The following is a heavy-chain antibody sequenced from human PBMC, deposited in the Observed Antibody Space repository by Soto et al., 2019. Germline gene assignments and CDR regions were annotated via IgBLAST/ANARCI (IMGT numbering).Heavy chain of an antibody. V-gene: IGHV4-34*01. CDR3: ARRRVDTVDSSGFREY. J-gene: IGHJ4*02. Sequence: SETLSLTCAVDGGSFSAYYWSWIRQPPGKGLEWIGDINHSGGTSYNPSRKSRVTIAGDTSKSQFSLKLTSVTAADGAVYYCARRRVDTVDSSGFREYWGQGTLVTVSS. D-gene: IGHD3-22*01. CDR1: GGSFSAYY. CDR2: INHSGGT.